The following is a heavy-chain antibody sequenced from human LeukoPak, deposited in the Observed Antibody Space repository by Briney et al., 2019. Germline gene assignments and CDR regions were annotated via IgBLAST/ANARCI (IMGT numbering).Heavy chain of an antibody. J-gene: IGHJ4*02. CDR2: TSAYNGNT. CDR3: ARGIAAAGIPNLTSGLPFDY. Sequence: ASVKVCCSASGYTFTSYGISWVRQAPGQGREWMGWTSAYNGNTNYAQKLQGRVTMTTDTYPSTAYMELRSIRSDNTAVYYCARGIAAAGIPNLTSGLPFDYWGQGALVTVSS. D-gene: IGHD6-13*01. CDR1: GYTFTSYG. V-gene: IGHV1-18*01.